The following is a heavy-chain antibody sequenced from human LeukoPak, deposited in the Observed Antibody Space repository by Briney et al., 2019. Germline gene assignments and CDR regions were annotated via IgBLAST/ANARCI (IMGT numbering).Heavy chain of an antibody. Sequence: SETLSLTCTVSGGSISSGGYYWSWIRQHPGKGLEWIGYIYYSGSTYYNPSLKSRVTISVDTSKNQFSLKLSPVTAADTAVYYCAREWGYSYGSFDYWGQGTLVTVSS. V-gene: IGHV4-31*03. CDR2: IYYSGST. CDR3: AREWGYSYGSFDY. J-gene: IGHJ4*02. CDR1: GGSISSGGYY. D-gene: IGHD5-18*01.